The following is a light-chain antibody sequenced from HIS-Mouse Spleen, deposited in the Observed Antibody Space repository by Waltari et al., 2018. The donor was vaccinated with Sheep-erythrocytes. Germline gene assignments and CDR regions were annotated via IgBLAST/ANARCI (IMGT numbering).Light chain of an antibody. Sequence: QSALTQPASVSGSPGQSFTIPCPGTSSDFGSYNLVPWYQQHPGKAPKLMIYEGSKRPSGVSNRFSGSKSGNTASLTISGLQAEDEADYYCCSYAGSSTPWVFGGGTKLTVL. CDR2: EGS. V-gene: IGLV2-23*01. CDR3: CSYAGSSTPWV. CDR1: SSDFGSYNL. J-gene: IGLJ3*02.